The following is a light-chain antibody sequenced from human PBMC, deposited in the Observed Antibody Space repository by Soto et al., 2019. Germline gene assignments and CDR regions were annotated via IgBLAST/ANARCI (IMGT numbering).Light chain of an antibody. J-gene: IGKJ4*01. CDR3: QQYNNWPPLT. CDR1: QSVSSN. CDR2: GVS. V-gene: IGKV3D-15*01. Sequence: ETLMTQSPATLSASLGERATLSCRASQSVSSNLDWYQHKPGQAPRLLIYGVSTRAAGVPARFSGSGSGTDFTLTISRLQSEEFAVYYCQQYNNWPPLTFGGGTKVEIK.